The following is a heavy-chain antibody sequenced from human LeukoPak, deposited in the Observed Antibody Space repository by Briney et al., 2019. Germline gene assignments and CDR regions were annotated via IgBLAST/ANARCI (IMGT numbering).Heavy chain of an antibody. J-gene: IGHJ5*02. D-gene: IGHD2-15*01. V-gene: IGHV3-74*01. CDR3: ARDPKPYCSGGTCYYYWFDP. Sequence: PGGSLRLSCTASGFTFSSYWMHWVRQTPGKGLVWVSRIKTDGSSTNYADSVNGRFTISRDNAKNTLYLQMISLRAEDTAVYYCARDPKPYCSGGTCYYYWFDPWGQGTLVTVSS. CDR1: GFTFSSYW. CDR2: IKTDGSST.